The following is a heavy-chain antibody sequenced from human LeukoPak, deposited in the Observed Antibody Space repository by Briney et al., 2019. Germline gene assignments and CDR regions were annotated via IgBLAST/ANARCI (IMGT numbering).Heavy chain of an antibody. V-gene: IGHV1-18*01. J-gene: IGHJ6*02. CDR2: ISSYNGNT. CDR3: ASTRIAAAVTYYYYGMDV. D-gene: IGHD6-13*01. CDR1: GYTFTSYG. Sequence: ASVKVSCKASGYTFTSYGISWVRQAPGQGLEWVGWISSYNGNTNYAQKLQGRVTMTTDTSTSTAYMELRSLRSDDTAVYYCASTRIAAAVTYYYYGMDVWGQGTTVTVSS.